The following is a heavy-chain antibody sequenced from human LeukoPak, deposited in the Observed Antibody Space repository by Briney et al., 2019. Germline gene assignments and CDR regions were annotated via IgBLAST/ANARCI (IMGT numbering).Heavy chain of an antibody. CDR1: GGTFSSYA. J-gene: IGHJ4*02. Sequence: SVKVSCKASGGTFSSYAISWVRQAPGQGLEWMGGIIPIFGTANYAQKFQGRVTITADESTSTAYMELSSLRSEDTAVYYCAFGGLYSGYDSPNWVFYDYWGQGTLVTVSS. V-gene: IGHV1-69*01. D-gene: IGHD5-12*01. CDR2: IIPIFGTA. CDR3: AFGGLYSGYDSPNWVFYDY.